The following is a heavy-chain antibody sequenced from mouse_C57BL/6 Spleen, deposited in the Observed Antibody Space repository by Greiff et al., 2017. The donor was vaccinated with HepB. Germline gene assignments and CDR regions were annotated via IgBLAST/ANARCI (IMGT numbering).Heavy chain of an antibody. V-gene: IGHV1-42*01. CDR2: INPSTGGT. Sequence: VQLKESGPELVKPGASVKISCKASGYSFTGYYMNWVKQSPEKSLEWIGEINPSTGGTTYNQKFKDKATLTVDKSSSTAYMQIKSLTSEDSAVYYCARTERYYSNGFAYWGQGTLVTVSA. D-gene: IGHD2-5*01. CDR1: GYSFTGYY. J-gene: IGHJ3*01. CDR3: ARTERYYSNGFAY.